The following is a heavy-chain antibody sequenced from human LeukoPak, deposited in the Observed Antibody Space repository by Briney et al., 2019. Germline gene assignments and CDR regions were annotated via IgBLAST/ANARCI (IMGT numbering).Heavy chain of an antibody. CDR1: GYTFTGYY. D-gene: IGHD3-22*01. Sequence: ASVKVSCKASGYTFTGYYMHWVRQAPGQGLEWMGRINPNSGGTNYAQKFQGRVTMTRDTSISTAYMELSRLRSDDTAVYYCARLSGYYDRSGYYPNWFDPWGQGTLVTVSS. J-gene: IGHJ5*02. V-gene: IGHV1-2*06. CDR3: ARLSGYYDRSGYYPNWFDP. CDR2: INPNSGGT.